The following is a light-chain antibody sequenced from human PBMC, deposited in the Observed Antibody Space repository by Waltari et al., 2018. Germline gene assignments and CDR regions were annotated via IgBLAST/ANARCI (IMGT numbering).Light chain of an antibody. Sequence: QSVLTQPPSASGTPGQRLTISCTGNSSYIYWYQPLPGTAPKLLIYRNSQRPSGVPDRFSGSKSGTSASLTISGLRSEDEADYYCAAWDVSLSARVFGGGTKLTVL. J-gene: IGLJ3*02. CDR1: SSYI. CDR2: RNS. CDR3: AAWDVSLSARV. V-gene: IGLV1-47*01.